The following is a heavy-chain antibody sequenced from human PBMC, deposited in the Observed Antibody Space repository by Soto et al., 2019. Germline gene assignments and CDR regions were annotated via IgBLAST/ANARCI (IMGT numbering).Heavy chain of an antibody. D-gene: IGHD2-15*01. CDR1: GYTFTDHG. Sequence: QIQLVQSGAGVKKPAASLKVSCTASGYTFTDHGISWVRQAPGQGLEWMGWISAYSDYTAYAQKFQGRVTMTTDKCTNTAYMELRSLTSDDTDVHYCAKDRPRLAQDFVDVYWGQGPLVTVSS. V-gene: IGHV1-18*01. CDR3: AKDRPRLAQDFVDVY. J-gene: IGHJ4*02. CDR2: ISAYSDYT.